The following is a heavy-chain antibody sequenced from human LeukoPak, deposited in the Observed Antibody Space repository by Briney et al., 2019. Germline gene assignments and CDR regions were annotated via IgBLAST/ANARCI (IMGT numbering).Heavy chain of an antibody. J-gene: IGHJ4*02. CDR3: AREFSGTSIAARVFDS. CDR2: IHTSGST. Sequence: PSETLSLTCTVSDGSITSYYWSYIRQPAGKGLEWIGRIHTSGSTNYNPSLKSRVTMSVDTSKNQFSLKLSSVTAADTAIYYCAREFSGTSIAARVFDSWGQGTLVTVSS. CDR1: DGSITSYY. D-gene: IGHD6-6*01. V-gene: IGHV4-4*07.